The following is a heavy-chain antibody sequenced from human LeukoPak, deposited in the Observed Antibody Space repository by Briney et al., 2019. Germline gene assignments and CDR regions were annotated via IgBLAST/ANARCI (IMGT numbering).Heavy chain of an antibody. J-gene: IGHJ4*02. D-gene: IGHD6-6*01. V-gene: IGHV3-74*01. CDR1: GFTFSSYW. Sequence: GGSLRLSCAASGFTFSSYWMNWVRQAPGMGLVWVSRLPPDELGIICADSVKGRFTVSRDNAKNTVYLQMNNLRVDDTAMYYCVGTIASRGSEYWGQGALVTVSS. CDR2: LPPDELGI. CDR3: VGTIASRGSEY.